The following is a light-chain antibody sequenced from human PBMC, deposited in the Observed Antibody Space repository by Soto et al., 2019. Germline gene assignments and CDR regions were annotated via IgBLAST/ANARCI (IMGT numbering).Light chain of an antibody. V-gene: IGLV2-14*01. Sequence: QSALTQRASVSGSPGQSITISCTGTSSDVGIYKYVSWYQQHPGKAPNLMIYEVTNRPSGVSNRFSGSKSGNTASLTISGLQAEDEADYYCSSYTSSSTVVFGGGTKLTVL. CDR2: EVT. CDR3: SSYTSSSTVV. CDR1: SSDVGIYKY. J-gene: IGLJ2*01.